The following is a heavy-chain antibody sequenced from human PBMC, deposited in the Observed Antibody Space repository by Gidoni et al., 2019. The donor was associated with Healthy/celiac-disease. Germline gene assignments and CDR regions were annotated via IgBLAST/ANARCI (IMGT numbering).Heavy chain of an antibody. CDR2: IYHSGST. J-gene: IGHJ4*02. D-gene: IGHD3-22*01. Sequence: QLQLQESGSGLVRPSQTLSLTCAVPGGSISSGGYSWSWIRPPPGKGLEWIWYIYHSGSTYYNPSLKSRVTISVDRSKNQFSLKLSSVTAADTAVYYCARSDSSGYYYFDYWGQGTLVTVSS. V-gene: IGHV4-30-2*01. CDR3: ARSDSSGYYYFDY. CDR1: GGSISSGGYS.